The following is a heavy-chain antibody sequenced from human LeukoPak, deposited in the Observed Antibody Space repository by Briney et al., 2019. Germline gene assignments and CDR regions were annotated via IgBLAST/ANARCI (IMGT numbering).Heavy chain of an antibody. CDR1: GYTFTGYY. CDR2: INPNSGGT. CDR3: ARGSKYCSSTSCYSSDDFWSGYYDFDY. J-gene: IGHJ4*02. D-gene: IGHD2-2*01. Sequence: GASVKVSCKASGYTFTGYYMHWVRQAPGQGLEWMGWINPNSGGTNYAQKFQSRVTMTRDTSISTAYMELSRLRSDDTAVYYCARGSKYCSSTSCYSSDDFWSGYYDFDYWGQGTLVTVSS. V-gene: IGHV1-2*02.